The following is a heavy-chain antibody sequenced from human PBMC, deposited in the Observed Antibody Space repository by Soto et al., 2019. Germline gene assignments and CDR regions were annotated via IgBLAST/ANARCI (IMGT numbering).Heavy chain of an antibody. J-gene: IGHJ6*02. CDR2: IIPIFGTA. V-gene: IGHV1-69*06. Sequence: QVQLVQSGAKVKKPGSSVKVSCKASGGTFSSYAISWVRQAPGQGLEWMGGIIPIFGTANYAQKFQGRVTITADKSTSTAYMELSSLRSEDTAVNYCARIQPIAVAGXPTDXYYYGMAVWGQGTTVTVSS. CDR1: GGTFSSYA. CDR3: ARIQPIAVAGXPTDXYYYGMAV. D-gene: IGHD6-19*01.